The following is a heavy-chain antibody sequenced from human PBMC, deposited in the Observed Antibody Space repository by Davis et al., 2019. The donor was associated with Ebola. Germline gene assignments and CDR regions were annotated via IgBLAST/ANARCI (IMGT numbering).Heavy chain of an antibody. Sequence: AASVKVSCKASGYTFTSYGISWVRQAPGQGLEWMGWISAYNGNTNYAQKFQGRVTMTRDTSTSTVYMELSSLRSEDTAVYYCAREAGSRELLFQLMDVWGQGTTVTVSS. CDR3: AREAGSRELLFQLMDV. V-gene: IGHV1-18*01. J-gene: IGHJ6*02. CDR1: GYTFTSYG. CDR2: ISAYNGNT. D-gene: IGHD2-21*01.